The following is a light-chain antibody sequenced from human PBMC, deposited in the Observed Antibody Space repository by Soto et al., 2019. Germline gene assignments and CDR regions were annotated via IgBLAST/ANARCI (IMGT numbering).Light chain of an antibody. Sequence: QSVLTQSPSASASLGASVKLTCTLSSGHSSYAIAWHQQQPEKGPRYLMKLKSDGSHSKGDDIPDRFSGSSSGAERYLTISSLQSEDEADYYCQTWGTGIQVFGGGTKLTVL. CDR2: LKSDGSH. J-gene: IGLJ3*02. CDR1: SGHSSYA. V-gene: IGLV4-69*01. CDR3: QTWGTGIQV.